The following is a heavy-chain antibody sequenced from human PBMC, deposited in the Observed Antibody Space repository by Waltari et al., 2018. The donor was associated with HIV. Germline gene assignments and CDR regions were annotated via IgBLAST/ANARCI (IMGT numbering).Heavy chain of an antibody. CDR3: AKPAAMASYGMDV. CDR2: ISYDGSNK. V-gene: IGHV3-30*18. D-gene: IGHD5-18*01. J-gene: IGHJ6*02. CDR1: GFTFSCYG. Sequence: QVQLVESGGGVVQPGRSLRLSCAASGFTFSCYGMHWVRPAPGKGLEWVSVISYDGSNKYYADSVKGRFTISRDNSKNTLYLQMNSLRAEDTAVYYCAKPAAMASYGMDVWGQGTTVTVSS.